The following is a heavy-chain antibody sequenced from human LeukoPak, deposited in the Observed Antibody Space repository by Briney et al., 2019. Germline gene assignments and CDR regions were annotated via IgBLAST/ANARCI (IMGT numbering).Heavy chain of an antibody. Sequence: QPGGSLRLSCAASGFTVSSNYMSWVRQAPGKGLEWVSVIYSGGSTYYADSVKGRFTISRDNSKNTLYLQMNSLRAEDTAVYYCARDVLGYSSSWYNWFDPWGQGTLVTVSS. D-gene: IGHD6-13*01. J-gene: IGHJ5*02. CDR2: IYSGGST. CDR3: ARDVLGYSSSWYNWFDP. V-gene: IGHV3-66*01. CDR1: GFTVSSNY.